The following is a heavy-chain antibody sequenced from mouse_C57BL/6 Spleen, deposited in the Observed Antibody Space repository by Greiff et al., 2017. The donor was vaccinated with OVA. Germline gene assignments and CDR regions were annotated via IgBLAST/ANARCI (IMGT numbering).Heavy chain of an antibody. J-gene: IGHJ2*01. Sequence: QVQLQRSGPELVKPGASVKISCKASGYAFSSSWMNWVKQRPGKGLEWIGRIYPGDGDTNYNGKFKGKATLTADKSSSTAYMQLSSLTSEDSAVYFCARLDGYYGFDYWGQGTTLTVSS. D-gene: IGHD2-3*01. V-gene: IGHV1-82*01. CDR1: GYAFSSSW. CDR2: IYPGDGDT. CDR3: ARLDGYYGFDY.